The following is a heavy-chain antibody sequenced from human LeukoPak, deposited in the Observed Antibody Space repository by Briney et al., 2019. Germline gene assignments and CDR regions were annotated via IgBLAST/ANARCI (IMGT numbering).Heavy chain of an antibody. J-gene: IGHJ4*02. V-gene: IGHV3-53*01. CDR1: GFTVSSNY. CDR2: IYTDGTT. D-gene: IGHD6-13*01. Sequence: PGGSLRLSCAASGFTVSSNYMSWVRQAPGKGLEWVSVIYTDGTTHYADSVKGRFTISRDNAKNSLYLQMNSLRAEDTAVYYCARERVIAAAGNYFDYWGQGTLVTVSS. CDR3: ARERVIAAAGNYFDY.